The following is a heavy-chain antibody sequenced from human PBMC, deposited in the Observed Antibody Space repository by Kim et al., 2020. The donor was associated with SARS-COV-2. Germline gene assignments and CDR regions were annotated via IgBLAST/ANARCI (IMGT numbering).Heavy chain of an antibody. V-gene: IGHV3-30*18. J-gene: IGHJ4*02. CDR1: GFTFSSYG. CDR2: ISYDGSNK. Sequence: GGSLRLSCAASGFTFSSYGMHWVRQAPGKGLEWVAVISYDGSNKYYADSVKGRFTISRDNSKNTLYLQMNSLRAEDTAVYYCAKGRQWLVPDYWGQGTL. D-gene: IGHD6-19*01. CDR3: AKGRQWLVPDY.